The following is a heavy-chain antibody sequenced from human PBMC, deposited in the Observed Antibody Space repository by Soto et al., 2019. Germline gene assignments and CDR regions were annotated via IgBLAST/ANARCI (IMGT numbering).Heavy chain of an antibody. CDR2: IYYSGST. J-gene: IGHJ4*02. Sequence: QLQLQESGLGLVKPSETLSLTCTVSGGSIRSSTYYWGWIRQPPGKGLEWIGSIYYSGSTHYNPSLKSRVTMSVDTSTNQFSLKLNSVTAADTAVYYCARHEGGAAADRPLDYWGQGTLVTVSS. CDR3: ARHEGGAAADRPLDY. CDR1: GGSIRSSTYY. V-gene: IGHV4-39*01. D-gene: IGHD6-13*01.